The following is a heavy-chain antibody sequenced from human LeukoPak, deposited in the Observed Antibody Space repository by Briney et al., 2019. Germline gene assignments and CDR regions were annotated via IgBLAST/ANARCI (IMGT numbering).Heavy chain of an antibody. CDR3: ARAVSVGVPAAILDY. V-gene: IGHV4-34*01. J-gene: IGHJ4*02. D-gene: IGHD2-2*02. CDR2: INHSGST. CDR1: GGSFSGYY. Sequence: SETLSLTCAVYGGSFSGYYWSWIRQPPGKGPEWIGEINHSGSTNYNPSLKSRVTISVDTSKNQFSLKLSSVTAADTAVYYCARAVSVGVPAAILDYWGQGTLVTVSS.